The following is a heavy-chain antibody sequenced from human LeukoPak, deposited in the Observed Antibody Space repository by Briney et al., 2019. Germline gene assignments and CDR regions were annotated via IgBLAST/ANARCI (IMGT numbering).Heavy chain of an antibody. V-gene: IGHV4-4*07. D-gene: IGHD3-16*01. J-gene: IGHJ4*02. CDR3: ARGGVLKSVDY. CDR2: IYSSGNS. Sequence: SETLSLTCTISGGSINSHYYWNWFRQPAGKGLEWIGRIYSSGNSYYNASLQSRITMSVDTSKNQFSLRLSSVTAADTAVYYCARGGVLKSVDYWGQGTLVAVSS. CDR1: GGSINSHYY.